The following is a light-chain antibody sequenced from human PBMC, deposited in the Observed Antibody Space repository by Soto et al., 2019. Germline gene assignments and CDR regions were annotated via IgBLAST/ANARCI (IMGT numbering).Light chain of an antibody. CDR3: SSYTSSNTPFV. V-gene: IGLV2-14*01. Sequence: SVLPQPASLSGSPGQSITISCTGTSSDVGGYDYVSWYQQHPGKAPKLMIYDVSSRPSGVSNRFSGSKSGNTASLTISGLQAEDEADYYCSSYTSSNTPFVFGTGTKVTVL. J-gene: IGLJ1*01. CDR2: DVS. CDR1: SSDVGGYDY.